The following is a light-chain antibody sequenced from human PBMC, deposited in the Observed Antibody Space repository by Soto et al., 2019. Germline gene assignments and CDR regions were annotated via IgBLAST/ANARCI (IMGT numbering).Light chain of an antibody. CDR2: GAS. Sequence: EIVMTQSPATLSVSPGERATLSCRASQSIGSHLVWFQQKPGQAPRLLIYGASTRATDIPARFSGSGSGTEFTLTISSLQSEDFAVYYCQQYKSWPPITFGQGTRLEIK. J-gene: IGKJ5*01. CDR3: QQYKSWPPIT. V-gene: IGKV3-15*01. CDR1: QSIGSH.